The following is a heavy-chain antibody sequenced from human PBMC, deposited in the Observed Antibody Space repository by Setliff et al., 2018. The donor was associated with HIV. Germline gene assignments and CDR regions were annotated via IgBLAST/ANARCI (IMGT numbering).Heavy chain of an antibody. CDR2: IGTAGDT. V-gene: IGHV3-13*01. Sequence: PGESLKISCAASGFTFSNYDMHWVRQVIGKGLEWVSAIGTAGDTYYPGSVKGRFTISRENAKNSLYLQMNSLRAGDTAVYYCARALYPMTTVSAFDSWGQGTLVTVSS. CDR1: GFTFSNYD. D-gene: IGHD4-4*01. J-gene: IGHJ5*01. CDR3: ARALYPMTTVSAFDS.